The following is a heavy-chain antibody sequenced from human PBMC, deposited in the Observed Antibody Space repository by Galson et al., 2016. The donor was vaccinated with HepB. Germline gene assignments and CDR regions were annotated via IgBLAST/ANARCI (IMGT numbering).Heavy chain of an antibody. CDR2: INHSGGT. D-gene: IGHD6-6*01. Sequence: YMSWVRQPPGKGLEWIGEINHSGGTNYNPSLKSRVTISVDTSKNQFSLKMSSVTAADTAVYYCARAHKYSSSSLFGERHYLYYHMDVWGKGTTVTVSS. CDR1: Y. V-gene: IGHV4-34*01. CDR3: ARAHKYSSSSLFGERHYLYYHMDV. J-gene: IGHJ6*03.